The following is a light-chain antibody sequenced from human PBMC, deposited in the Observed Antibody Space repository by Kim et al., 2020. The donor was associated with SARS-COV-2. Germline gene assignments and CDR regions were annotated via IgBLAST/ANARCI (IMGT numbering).Light chain of an antibody. CDR3: QQRSNWPLT. CDR2: DAS. J-gene: IGKJ4*01. CDR1: QSVSSY. Sequence: LSPGERATLSCRASQSVSSYLAWYQQKPGQPPRLLIYDASNRATGIPARFSGSGSGTDFTLTISSLEPEDFAVYYCQQRSNWPLTFGGGTKVDIK. V-gene: IGKV3-11*01.